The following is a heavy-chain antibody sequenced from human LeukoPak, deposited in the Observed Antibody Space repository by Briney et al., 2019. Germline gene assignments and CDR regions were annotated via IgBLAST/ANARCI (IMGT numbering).Heavy chain of an antibody. D-gene: IGHD4-17*01. V-gene: IGHV3-33*01. Sequence: GGSLRLSCAASGFTFSTYGMNWVRQAPGKGLEWVAVIWYDGSKKYYADSVKGRFTISRDNSKNTLYLQMNSLRAEDTAVYYCVRASTTVPNLLDHWGRGTLVTVSS. CDR2: IWYDGSKK. CDR1: GFTFSTYG. CDR3: VRASTTVPNLLDH. J-gene: IGHJ4*02.